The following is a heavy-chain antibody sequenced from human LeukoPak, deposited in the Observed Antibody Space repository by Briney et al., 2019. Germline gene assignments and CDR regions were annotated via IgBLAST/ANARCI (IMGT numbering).Heavy chain of an antibody. CDR2: INPSGGST. CDR1: GYTFTSYY. V-gene: IGHV1-46*01. D-gene: IGHD3-10*01. CDR3: ARDMGYYGSGSYQSLDYFDY. Sequence: ASVKVSCKASGYTFTSYYMHWVRQAPGQGLEWMGIINPSGGSTSYAQKFQGRVTMTRDTSTSTVHMELSSLRSEDTAVYYCARDMGYYGSGSYQSLDYFDYWGQGTLVTVSS. J-gene: IGHJ4*02.